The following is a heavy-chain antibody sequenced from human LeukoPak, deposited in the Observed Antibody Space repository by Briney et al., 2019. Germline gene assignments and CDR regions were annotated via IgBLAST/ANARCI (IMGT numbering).Heavy chain of an antibody. Sequence: SGGSLRLSCVAYGFSFSTYWMHWVRQAPGKGLEWVSRINGDGSSTSYADSVKGRFTISRDNAKNTVYLQMNSLRVEDTAVYYCIRDFGSVGATNAFDIWGQGTMVTVSS. CDR2: INGDGSST. D-gene: IGHD1-26*01. J-gene: IGHJ3*02. CDR3: IRDFGSVGATNAFDI. CDR1: GFSFSTYW. V-gene: IGHV3-74*01.